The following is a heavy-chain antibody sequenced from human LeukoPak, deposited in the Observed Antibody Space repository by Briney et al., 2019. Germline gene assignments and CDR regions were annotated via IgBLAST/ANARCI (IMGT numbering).Heavy chain of an antibody. CDR2: IYYSGST. CDR3: ARDLGDSYGFHYFDY. D-gene: IGHD5-18*01. J-gene: IGHJ4*02. V-gene: IGHV4-59*01. Sequence: SETLSLTCTVSGGSISSYYWSWIRQPPGKGLEWIGYIYYSGSTNYNPSLKSRVTISVDTSKNQFSLKLSSVTAADTAVYYCARDLGDSYGFHYFDYWGQGTLVTVSS. CDR1: GGSISSYY.